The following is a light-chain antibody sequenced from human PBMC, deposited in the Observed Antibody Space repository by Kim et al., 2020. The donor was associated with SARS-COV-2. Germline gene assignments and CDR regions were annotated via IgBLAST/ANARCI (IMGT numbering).Light chain of an antibody. CDR1: QSVRGQ. CDR2: DAS. V-gene: IGKV3-11*01. CDR3: QQRLSWPIT. J-gene: IGKJ5*01. Sequence: LPPGERPTPSCGAIQSVRGQVASDHQKPGQAPRLLIYDASNRATGIPARFSGSGSGTDFTLTISSLEPEDFAVYYCQQRLSWPITFGQGTRLEIK.